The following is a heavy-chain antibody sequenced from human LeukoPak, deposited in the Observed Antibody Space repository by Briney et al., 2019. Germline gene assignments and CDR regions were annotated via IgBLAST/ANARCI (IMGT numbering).Heavy chain of an antibody. Sequence: GGSLRLSCVASGFTFSSYWLHWVRQPPGRGLVWLARINPDDKSTSYADSVKGRFTISIDDAKETLFLQMNSLTAEDTAVYYCLTIVETPIDAFDIWGQGAMVTVSS. D-gene: IGHD4-23*01. CDR1: GFTFSSYW. J-gene: IGHJ3*02. CDR3: LTIVETPIDAFDI. V-gene: IGHV3-74*01. CDR2: INPDDKST.